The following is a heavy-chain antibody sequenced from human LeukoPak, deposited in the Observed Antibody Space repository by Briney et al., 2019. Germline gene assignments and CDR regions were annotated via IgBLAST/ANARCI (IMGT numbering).Heavy chain of an antibody. J-gene: IGHJ4*02. Sequence: GGSLRLSCAASGFTVSSNYMSWVRQAPGKGLEWVSVIYSGGSTYYADSVKGRYTISRDNSKNTLYLQMNSLRAEDTAVYYCATRYYYDSSDYWGQGTLVPVSS. D-gene: IGHD3-22*01. CDR2: IYSGGST. CDR1: GFTVSSNY. V-gene: IGHV3-66*01. CDR3: ATRYYYDSSDY.